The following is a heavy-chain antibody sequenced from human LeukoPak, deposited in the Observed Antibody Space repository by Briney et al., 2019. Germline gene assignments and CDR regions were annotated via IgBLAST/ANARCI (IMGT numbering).Heavy chain of an antibody. Sequence: GGSLRLSCAASGFTFSNYGMHWVRQAPGKGLEWVAVISYDGSNKYYADSVKGRFTISRDNSKNTLYLQMNSLRAEDTAVYYCAKGALSLYVGSSGRLDYWGQGTLVTVSS. CDR3: AKGALSLYVGSSGRLDY. D-gene: IGHD6-6*01. CDR1: GFTFSNYG. V-gene: IGHV3-30*18. J-gene: IGHJ4*02. CDR2: ISYDGSNK.